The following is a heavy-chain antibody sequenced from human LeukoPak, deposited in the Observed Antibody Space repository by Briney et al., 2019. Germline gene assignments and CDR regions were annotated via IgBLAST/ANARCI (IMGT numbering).Heavy chain of an antibody. D-gene: IGHD6-19*01. Sequence: GGSLRLSCAATGFTFSRYWMAWVRQAPGKGLEWVANIRGDAGDKGYADSVKGRFTISRDNGKNSLYLQMNSLTDEDTAVYYCARDVAGALDFWGQETLLIVSS. CDR2: IRGDAGDK. CDR1: GFTFSRYW. J-gene: IGHJ4*02. V-gene: IGHV3-7*01. CDR3: ARDVAGALDF.